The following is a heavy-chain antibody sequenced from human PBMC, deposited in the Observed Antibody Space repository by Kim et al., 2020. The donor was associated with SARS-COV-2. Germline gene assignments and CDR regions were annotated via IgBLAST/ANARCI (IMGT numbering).Heavy chain of an antibody. J-gene: IGHJ5*02. V-gene: IGHV4-39*07. CDR2: IYYSGST. D-gene: IGHD2-21*02. CDR3: ARVQGCGGDCYSVQGWFGP. CDR1: GGSISSSSYY. Sequence: SETLSLTCTVSGGSISSSSYYWGWIRQPPGKGLEWIGSIYYSGSTYYNPSLKSRVTISVDTSKNQFSLKLSSVTAADTAVYYCARVQGCGGDCYSVQGWFGPWGQGTLVTVSS.